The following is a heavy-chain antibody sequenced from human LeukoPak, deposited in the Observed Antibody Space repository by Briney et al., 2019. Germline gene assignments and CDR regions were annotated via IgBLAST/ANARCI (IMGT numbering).Heavy chain of an antibody. CDR1: GFTFSDYY. J-gene: IGHJ4*02. V-gene: IGHV3-11*01. CDR2: ITSSGSTI. CDR3: ATAVASSSGWYADY. D-gene: IGHD6-19*01. Sequence: KPGGSLRLSCAASGFTFSDYYMSWIRQAPGKGLEWVSYITSSGSTIYYADSMKGRFTISRDNAKNSLYLQMNSLRAEDTAVYYCATAVASSSGWYADYWGQGTLVTVSS.